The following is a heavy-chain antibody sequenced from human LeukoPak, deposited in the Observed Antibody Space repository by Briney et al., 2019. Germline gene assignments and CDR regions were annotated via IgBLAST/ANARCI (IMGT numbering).Heavy chain of an antibody. J-gene: IGHJ6*02. CDR2: INHSGST. D-gene: IGHD4-17*01. CDR3: ARGPGGDYGGKGSYYYYYGMDV. V-gene: IGHV4-34*01. Sequence: SETLSLTCAVYGGSFSGYYLSWNRQPPGKGLEWIGEINHSGSTHYNPSLKSRVTISVDTSKNQFSLKLSSVTAADTAVYYCARGPGGDYGGKGSYYYYYGMDVWGQGTTVTVSS. CDR1: GGSFSGYY.